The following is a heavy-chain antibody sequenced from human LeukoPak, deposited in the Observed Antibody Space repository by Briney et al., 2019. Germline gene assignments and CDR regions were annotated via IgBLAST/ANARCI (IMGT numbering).Heavy chain of an antibody. V-gene: IGHV4-39*07. J-gene: IGHJ3*02. CDR2: IYYSGST. CDR1: GGSISSSSYY. CDR3: ARDDPDHLSEPVTYAFDI. D-gene: IGHD3-16*01. Sequence: SETLSLTCTVSGGSISSSSYYWGWIRQPPGKGLEWIGGIYYSGSTYYNPALKSRVTISVDTSKNQFSLKLSSVTAADTAVYYCARDDPDHLSEPVTYAFDIWGQGTMVTVSS.